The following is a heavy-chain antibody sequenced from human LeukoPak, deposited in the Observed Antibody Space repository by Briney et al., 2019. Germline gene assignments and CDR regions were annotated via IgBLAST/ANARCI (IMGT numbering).Heavy chain of an antibody. D-gene: IGHD6-25*01. CDR1: GYTFTSYD. Sequence: ASVKVSCKASGYTFTSYDINWVRQATGQGLEWMGWMNANSGNTGYPQKFQGRVTMTRNTSISTAYMELSSLRSEDTAVYYCARPPSSGGSHYYCGMDVWGQGTTVTVSS. J-gene: IGHJ6*02. CDR3: ARPPSSGGSHYYCGMDV. V-gene: IGHV1-8*01. CDR2: MNANSGNT.